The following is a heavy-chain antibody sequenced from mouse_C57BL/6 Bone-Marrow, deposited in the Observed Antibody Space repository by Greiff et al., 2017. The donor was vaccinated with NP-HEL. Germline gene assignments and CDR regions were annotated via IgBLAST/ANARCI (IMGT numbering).Heavy chain of an antibody. J-gene: IGHJ2*01. CDR2: IYPYNGVS. CDR1: GYSFTGYY. D-gene: IGHD2-5*01. CDR3: ARRAYYSNYVDYFDY. Sequence: EVQLQESGPELVKPGASVKISCKASGYSFTGYYMHWVKQSHGNILDWIGYIYPYNGVSSYNQKFKGKATLTVDKSSSTAYMELRSLTSEDSAVYYCARRAYYSNYVDYFDYWGQGTTLTVSS. V-gene: IGHV1-31*01.